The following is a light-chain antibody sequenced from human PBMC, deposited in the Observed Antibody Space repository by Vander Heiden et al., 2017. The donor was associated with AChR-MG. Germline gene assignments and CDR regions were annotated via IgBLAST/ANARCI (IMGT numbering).Light chain of an antibody. J-gene: IGKJ3*01. CDR1: QSISTF. CDR2: GAS. V-gene: IGKV1-39*01. Sequence: DIQMTQSPSSLSASVGDRVTITCRASQSISTFLNWYQQKPGKAPKLLIYGASSLQSGVPSRFSCRGSGTDFTLTISSLQPEDFATYYCQQGYISPFTFGPGTKVHIK. CDR3: QQGYISPFT.